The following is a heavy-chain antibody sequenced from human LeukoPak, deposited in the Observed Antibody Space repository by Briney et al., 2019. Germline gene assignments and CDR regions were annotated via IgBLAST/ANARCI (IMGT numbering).Heavy chain of an antibody. D-gene: IGHD3-10*01. CDR3: ARGGVDYYGSGTYYLMYYFDY. CDR2: ISGSGGAT. Sequence: GGSLRLSCAASGFTFSSYAMSWVRQAPGKGLEWVSAISGSGGATYYADSVKGRFTISRDDPHNTLYLQMNSLRAEDTAVYFCARGGVDYYGSGTYYLMYYFDYWGQGALVTVSS. CDR1: GFTFSSYA. J-gene: IGHJ4*02. V-gene: IGHV3-23*01.